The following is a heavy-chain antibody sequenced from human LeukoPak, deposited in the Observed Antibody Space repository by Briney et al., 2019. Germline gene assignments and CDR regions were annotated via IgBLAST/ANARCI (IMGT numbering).Heavy chain of an antibody. CDR3: ARDVPAYGSNPDAFDI. CDR1: GFTFSTYW. D-gene: IGHD3-22*01. CDR2: IKQDGSEK. Sequence: PGGSLRLSCAASGFTFSTYWMSWVRQPPGRGLEWVATIKQDGSEKYYVDSVKGRFTISRDNAKNSLYLQMNSMRAADPAVNYCARDVPAYGSNPDAFDIWGQGTMVTVSS. J-gene: IGHJ3*02. V-gene: IGHV3-7*01.